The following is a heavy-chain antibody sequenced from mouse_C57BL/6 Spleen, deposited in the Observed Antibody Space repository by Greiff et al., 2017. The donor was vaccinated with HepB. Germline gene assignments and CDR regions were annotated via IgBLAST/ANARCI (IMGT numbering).Heavy chain of an antibody. CDR3: ARPYDGYWAWLAY. V-gene: IGHV5-17*01. CDR2: ISSGSSTI. J-gene: IGHJ3*01. D-gene: IGHD2-3*01. Sequence: EVKLVESGGGLVKPGGSLKLSCAASGFTFSDYGMHWVRQAPEKGLEWVAYISSGSSTIYYADTVKGRFTISRDNAKNTLFLQMTSLRSEATAMYYCARPYDGYWAWLAYWGQGTLVTVSA. CDR1: GFTFSDYG.